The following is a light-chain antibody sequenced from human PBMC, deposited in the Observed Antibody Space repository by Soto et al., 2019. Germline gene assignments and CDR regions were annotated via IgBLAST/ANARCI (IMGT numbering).Light chain of an antibody. V-gene: IGKV3-20*01. CDR3: QQYGSSRWT. Sequence: EIVLTQSPGTLSLSPGEGATLSCRASQSISSSYLAWYQHNRGQAPRLLIYGASTRAAGTPDRFSGSGSGTDFTLTISRLEPEVFAVYYCQQYGSSRWTFGQGTK. CDR2: GAS. J-gene: IGKJ1*01. CDR1: QSISSSY.